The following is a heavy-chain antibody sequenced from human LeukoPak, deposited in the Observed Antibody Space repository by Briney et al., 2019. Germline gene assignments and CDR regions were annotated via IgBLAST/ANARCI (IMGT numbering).Heavy chain of an antibody. Sequence: GASVKVSCKASGYTFTNYGISWVRQAPGQGLEWMGWISAYTGNTKYAQKFQGRVTMAADTSTRTAYMELRSLRTDDTAVYYCARDLDDILTAYKPITYYFDYWGQGTLVTVSS. J-gene: IGHJ4*02. D-gene: IGHD3-9*01. CDR3: ARDLDDILTAYKPITYYFDY. CDR1: GYTFTNYG. V-gene: IGHV1-18*01. CDR2: ISAYTGNT.